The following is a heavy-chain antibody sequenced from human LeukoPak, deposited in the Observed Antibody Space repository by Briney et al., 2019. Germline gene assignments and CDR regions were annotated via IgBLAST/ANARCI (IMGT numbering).Heavy chain of an antibody. J-gene: IGHJ4*02. CDR1: GVPFSNYY. D-gene: IGHD6-19*01. CDR2: INHSGYT. Sequence: PSETLSLTCAASGVPFSNYYWSSVRQSPSQGLEWIGEINHSGYTNYNPSLKSRVTMSIDPSKKQSSLRLTSVTAADAGVYYCTRAVAGHPDWGQGTLVTVSS. V-gene: IGHV4-34*01. CDR3: TRAVAGHPD.